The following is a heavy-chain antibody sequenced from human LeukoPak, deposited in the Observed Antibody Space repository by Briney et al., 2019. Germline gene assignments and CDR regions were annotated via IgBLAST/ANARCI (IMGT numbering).Heavy chain of an antibody. V-gene: IGHV1-69*04. CDR3: ARVMTTVTSDAFDI. CDR2: IIPILGIA. J-gene: IGHJ3*02. CDR1: GGTFSSYA. Sequence: ASVKVSCKASGGTFSSYAISWVRQAPGQRLEWMGRIIPILGIANYAQKFQGRVTITADKSTSTAYMELSSLRSEDTAVYYCARVMTTVTSDAFDIWGQGTMVTVSS. D-gene: IGHD4-17*01.